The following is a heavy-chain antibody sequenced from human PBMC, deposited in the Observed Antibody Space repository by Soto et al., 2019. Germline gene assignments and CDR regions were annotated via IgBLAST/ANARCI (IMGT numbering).Heavy chain of an antibody. CDR1: GYTFTSYG. J-gene: IGHJ6*03. CDR3: ARVGSGYDTYYYYYSMDV. CDR2: ISAYNGNT. V-gene: IGHV1-18*01. D-gene: IGHD5-12*01. Sequence: ASVKVSCKASGYTFTSYGISWVRQAPGQGLEWMGWISAYNGNTNYAQKLQGRVTMTTDTSTSTAYMGLRSLRSDDTAVFYCARVGSGYDTYYYYYSMDVWGKGTTVTVSS.